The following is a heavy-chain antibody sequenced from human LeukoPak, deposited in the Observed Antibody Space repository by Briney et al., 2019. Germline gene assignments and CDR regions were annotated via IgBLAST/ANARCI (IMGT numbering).Heavy chain of an antibody. CDR3: ARGLGGQWLPNYYYMDV. CDR1: GGSISSSSYY. Sequence: PSETLSLTCTVSGGSISSSSYYWGWIRQPPGKGLEWIGSIYYSGSTYYNPSLKSRVTISVDTSKNQFSLKLSSVTAADTAVYYCARGLGGQWLPNYYYMDVWGKGTTVTVSS. V-gene: IGHV4-39*07. D-gene: IGHD5-12*01. CDR2: IYYSGST. J-gene: IGHJ6*03.